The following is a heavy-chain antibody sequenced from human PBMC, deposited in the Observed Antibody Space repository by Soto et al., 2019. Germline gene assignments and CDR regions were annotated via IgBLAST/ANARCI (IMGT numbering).Heavy chain of an antibody. J-gene: IGHJ4*02. Sequence: GGSLRLSCAASGFTFSSYGMHWVRQAPGKGLEWVAVISYDGNNKYYADSVKGRFTISRDDSKNKLHLQMNTLRAEDTAVYYCAKRGPTSSSGWFSIDYWGQGTLVTVSS. CDR1: GFTFSSYG. CDR3: AKRGPTSSSGWFSIDY. D-gene: IGHD6-19*01. V-gene: IGHV3-30*18. CDR2: ISYDGNNK.